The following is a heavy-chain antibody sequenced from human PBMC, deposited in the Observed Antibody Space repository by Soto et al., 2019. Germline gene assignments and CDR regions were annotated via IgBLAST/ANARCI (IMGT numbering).Heavy chain of an antibody. CDR1: GFTFSSYA. D-gene: IGHD6-13*01. CDR3: AKLPRGHSSSWSGVGY. J-gene: IGHJ4*02. Sequence: GGSLRLSCAASGFTFSSYAMSWVRQAPGKGLEWVSAISGSGGSTYYADSVKGRFTISRDNSKNTLYLQMNSLRAEDTAVYYCAKLPRGHSSSWSGVGYWGQGTLVTVSS. V-gene: IGHV3-23*01. CDR2: ISGSGGST.